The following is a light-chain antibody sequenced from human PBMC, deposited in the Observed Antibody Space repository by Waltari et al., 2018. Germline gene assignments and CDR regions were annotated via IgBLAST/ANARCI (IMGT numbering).Light chain of an antibody. J-gene: IGKJ4*01. Sequence: EIVMTQSPVTLSGSPGERVTLFCRASQSVGTDLAWYQQKPGQAPRLLIYDVSTRATAIPDRFIGGGSATEFTLTISSLQSEDFAVYYCQQYKKWPPLTFGGGTKVDIK. CDR1: QSVGTD. CDR2: DVS. V-gene: IGKV3-15*01. CDR3: QQYKKWPPLT.